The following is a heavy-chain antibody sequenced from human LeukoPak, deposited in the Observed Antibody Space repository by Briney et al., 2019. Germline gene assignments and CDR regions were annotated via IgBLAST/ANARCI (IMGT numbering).Heavy chain of an antibody. J-gene: IGHJ5*02. D-gene: IGHD6-13*01. CDR3: ARVAGNA. V-gene: IGHV3-48*01. CDR1: GFSFSKYS. Sequence: GGSLRLSCVASGFSFSKYSMNWVRQAPGKGLEWVSYISGLNTIYYADSVKGRFTISRDNGKNSLYLQMNNLRAEDTAVYYCARVAGNAWGQGTLVTVSS. CDR2: ISGLNTI.